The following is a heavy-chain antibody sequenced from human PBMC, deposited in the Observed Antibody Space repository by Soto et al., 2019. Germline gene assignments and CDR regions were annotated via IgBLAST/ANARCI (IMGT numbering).Heavy chain of an antibody. D-gene: IGHD5-18*01. CDR3: ARDYRRYGPFDY. CDR2: ISSSSTI. Sequence: TVKGCRSQWVRQAPGKGLEWVSYISSSSTIYYADSVKGRFTISRDNAKNSLYLQMNSLRAEDTVVYYCARDYRRYGPFDYWGQVTLVTVSS. J-gene: IGHJ4*02. CDR1: TVKGCR. V-gene: IGHV3-48*01.